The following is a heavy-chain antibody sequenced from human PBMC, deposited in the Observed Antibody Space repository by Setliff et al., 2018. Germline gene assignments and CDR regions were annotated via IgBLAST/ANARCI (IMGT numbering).Heavy chain of an antibody. V-gene: IGHV4-39*01. CDR1: GASLNSGTYY. D-gene: IGHD1-1*01. J-gene: IGHJ4*02. CDR2: IYYRGDT. Sequence: SETLSLTCTVSGASLNSGTYYWGWIRQPPGKGLEWIGRIYYRGDTYYNPSLKGRLTISVDTAQNQFSLRLTSATAADTAVYYCARTGTYRYFDYWGQGALVTVSS. CDR3: ARTGTYRYFDY.